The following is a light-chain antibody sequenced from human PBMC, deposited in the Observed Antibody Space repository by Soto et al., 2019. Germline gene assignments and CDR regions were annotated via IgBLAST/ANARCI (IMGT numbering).Light chain of an antibody. CDR1: QSISSW. V-gene: IGKV1-5*03. CDR2: KAS. J-gene: IGKJ2*01. Sequence: DIQMTQSPSTLSASVGDRVTITCRASQSISSWLAWYQQKPGKAPKLLIYKASSLESGVPSRFSGSGSGTEFTLTISSLQPDEFATYYCKQYNSYSHTFGQGTKLEIK. CDR3: KQYNSYSHT.